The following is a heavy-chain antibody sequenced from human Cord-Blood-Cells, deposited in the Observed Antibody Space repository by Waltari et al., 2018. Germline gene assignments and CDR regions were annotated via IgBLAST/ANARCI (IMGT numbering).Heavy chain of an antibody. CDR1: GGTFSSYA. CDR3: ARGSPRDYGGNFDY. V-gene: IGHV1-69*01. Sequence: QVQLVQSGAEVKKPGSSVKVYCKASGGTFSSYAISWVRQAPGRGLDWMGGIIPIFGTANYAQKFQGRVTITADESTSTAYMELSSLRSEDTAVYYCARGSPRDYGGNFDYWGQGTLVTVSS. D-gene: IGHD4-17*01. CDR2: IIPIFGTA. J-gene: IGHJ4*02.